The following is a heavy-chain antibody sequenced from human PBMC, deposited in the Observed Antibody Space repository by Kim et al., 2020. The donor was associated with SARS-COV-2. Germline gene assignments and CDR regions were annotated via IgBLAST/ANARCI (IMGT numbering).Heavy chain of an antibody. CDR3: ARQRPPFYDYVWGSYRYPFDY. Sequence: SETLSLTCTVSGGSISSSSYYWGWIRQPPGKGLEWIGSIYYSGSTYYNPSLKSRVTISVDTSKNQFYLKLSSVTAADTAVYYCARQRPPFYDYVWGSYRYPFDYWGQGTLVTVSS. CDR2: IYYSGST. J-gene: IGHJ4*02. V-gene: IGHV4-39*01. D-gene: IGHD3-16*02. CDR1: GGSISSSSYY.